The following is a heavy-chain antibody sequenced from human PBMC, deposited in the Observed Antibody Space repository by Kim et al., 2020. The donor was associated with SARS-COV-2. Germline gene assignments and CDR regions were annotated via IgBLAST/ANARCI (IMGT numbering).Heavy chain of an antibody. CDR3: ARGREGYNNRRFFDY. Sequence: SETLSLTCTVSGGSISSYYWSWIRQPPGKGLEWIGYIYYSGSTNYNPTLKSRVTITVETYKNKYPLKLSYVTAADTAAYFCARGREGYNNRRFFDYWGQG. CDR2: IYYSGST. CDR1: GGSISSYY. J-gene: IGHJ4*02. V-gene: IGHV4-59*01. D-gene: IGHD5-12*01.